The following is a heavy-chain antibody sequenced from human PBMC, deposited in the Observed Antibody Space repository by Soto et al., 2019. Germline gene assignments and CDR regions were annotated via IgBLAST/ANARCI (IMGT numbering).Heavy chain of an antibody. CDR1: GYTLTELS. J-gene: IGHJ6*03. V-gene: IGHV1-24*01. CDR3: ARAPILRSTIFGEVTRRYQYYKDV. CDR2: FDPEDGET. D-gene: IGHD3-3*01. Sequence: ASVKVSCKVSGYTLTELSMHWVRQAPGKGLEWMGGFDPEDGETIYAQKFQGRVTMTENTSTGTAYMELSSLRSEDTAVYYCARAPILRSTIFGEVTRRYQYYKDVWGKGTTVTVSS.